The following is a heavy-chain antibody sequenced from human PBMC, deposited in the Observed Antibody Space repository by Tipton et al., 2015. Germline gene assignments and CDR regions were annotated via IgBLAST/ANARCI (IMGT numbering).Heavy chain of an antibody. J-gene: IGHJ5*02. Sequence: TLSLTCTVSGGSVSTSNYYWSWIRQPPGKGLEWIGYISYTGNTHYNTSLKSRVTISLDTSKNQFSLTVSSVTAADTAVYYCARRSTASGPPGRFDPWGQGTLVTVSS. CDR2: ISYTGNT. CDR3: ARRSTASGPPGRFDP. CDR1: GGSVSTSNYY. V-gene: IGHV4-61*01. D-gene: IGHD5-12*01.